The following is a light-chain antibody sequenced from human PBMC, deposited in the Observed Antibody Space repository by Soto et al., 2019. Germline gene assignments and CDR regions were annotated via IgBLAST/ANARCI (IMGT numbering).Light chain of an antibody. J-gene: IGKJ3*01. Sequence: AIPLTQSPSSLSASVGDRVTITCRASQGISSALAWYQQKPGKAPKLLIYDASSLESGVPSRFSGSGSGTDFTLTISSLQPEDFATYYCQQFNNYPHEITFGPGTKVDIK. CDR2: DAS. CDR1: QGISSA. V-gene: IGKV1D-13*01. CDR3: QQFNNYPHEIT.